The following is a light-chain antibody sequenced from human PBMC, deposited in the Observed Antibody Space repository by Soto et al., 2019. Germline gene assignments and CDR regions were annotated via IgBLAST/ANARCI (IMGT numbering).Light chain of an antibody. CDR1: SSNIGAGYD. CDR2: GNS. CDR3: QSYDSSLSGWA. J-gene: IGLJ3*02. Sequence: QSVLTQPPSVSGAPGQRVTISCTGSSSNIGAGYDVHWYHQLPGTAPKLLIYGNSNRPSGVPDRFSGSKSGTSASLAITWLQAEDEADYSCQSYDSSLSGWAFGGGTKPTVL. V-gene: IGLV1-40*01.